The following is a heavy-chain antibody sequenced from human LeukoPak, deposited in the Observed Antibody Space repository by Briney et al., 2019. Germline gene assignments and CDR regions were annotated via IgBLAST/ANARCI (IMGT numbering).Heavy chain of an antibody. CDR2: ISTTSDYI. CDR1: GFTFSGYS. J-gene: IGHJ4*02. D-gene: IGHD6-13*01. CDR3: ARVGIYSQGFDY. V-gene: IGHV3-21*01. Sequence: GGSLRLSFAASGFTFSGYSMNWVRQAPGKGLEWVSSISTTSDYIHYADSLKGRVATSRDNAKNSLYLQMNSLRAEDTAVYYCARVGIYSQGFDYWGQGSLVTVFS.